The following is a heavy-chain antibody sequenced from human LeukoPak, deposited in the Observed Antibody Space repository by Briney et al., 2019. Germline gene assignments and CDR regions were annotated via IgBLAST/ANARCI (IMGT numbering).Heavy chain of an antibody. J-gene: IGHJ4*02. V-gene: IGHV3-21*01. CDR2: MSSSSGLI. Sequence: GGSLRLSCAASGFTFSRYSMNWVRQAPGKGLEWVSSMSSSSGLIYYGDSVKGRFTVSRDNAKRSLYLQMKSLRADDAAVYYCAREFDGSASGAGYWGQGTLVTVSS. CDR3: AREFDGSASGAGY. D-gene: IGHD1-26*01. CDR1: GFTFSRYS.